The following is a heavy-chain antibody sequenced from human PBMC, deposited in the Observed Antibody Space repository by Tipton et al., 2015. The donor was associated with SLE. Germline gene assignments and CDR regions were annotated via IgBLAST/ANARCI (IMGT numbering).Heavy chain of an antibody. D-gene: IGHD2-15*01. J-gene: IGHJ3*01. Sequence: LRLSCAVSGYSISSGYYWGWIRQPPGKGLEWIAYIYHSGSTYYNPSLKSRVTISVDTSKNQFSLTLSSVTAADTAVYYCARGMRYCSGGSCYGCSFDVWGQGTMVTVSS. V-gene: IGHV4-38-2*01. CDR2: IYHSGST. CDR3: ARGMRYCSGGSCYGCSFDV. CDR1: GYSISSGYY.